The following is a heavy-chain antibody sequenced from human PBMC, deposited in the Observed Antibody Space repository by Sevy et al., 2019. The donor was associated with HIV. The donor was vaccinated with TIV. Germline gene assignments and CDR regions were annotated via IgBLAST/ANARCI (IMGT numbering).Heavy chain of an antibody. J-gene: IGHJ4*02. D-gene: IGHD1-7*01. CDR2: ICSDGSNK. CDR3: AREERSGTTTSFDY. Sequence: GGSLRLACAASGFTFSDYGMHWVRLAPGKGLEWVAVICSDGSNKYYGDSVKGRFTISRDSSKNTLFLQMNSLRVDDTAVYYCAREERSGTTTSFDYWGQGALVTVSS. CDR1: GFTFSDYG. V-gene: IGHV3-33*01.